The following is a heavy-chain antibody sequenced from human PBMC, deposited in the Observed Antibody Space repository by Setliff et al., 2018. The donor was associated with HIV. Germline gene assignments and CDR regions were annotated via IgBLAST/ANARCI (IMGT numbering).Heavy chain of an antibody. V-gene: IGHV1-3*01. CDR1: GYTFTNFA. D-gene: IGHD3-3*02. J-gene: IGHJ4*02. CDR2: LNGGNGNT. CDR3: ARHPMSPFLEWSYDS. Sequence: EASVKVSCKASGYTFTNFAIHWVRQAPGQRLEWMGWLNGGNGNTKYAQKFQGRVTITRDTSASTVYMELSSLRSEDTAVYYCARHPMSPFLEWSYDSWGQGTLVTVSS.